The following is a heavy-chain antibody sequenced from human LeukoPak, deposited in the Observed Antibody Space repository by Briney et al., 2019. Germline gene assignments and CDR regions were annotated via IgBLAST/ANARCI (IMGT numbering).Heavy chain of an antibody. CDR3: AREDRYYYDSSDNWFDP. CDR2: IIPIFGTA. D-gene: IGHD3-22*01. J-gene: IGHJ5*02. CDR1: GGTFSSYA. V-gene: IGHV1-69*13. Sequence: ASVKVSCNASGGTFSSYAISWVRQAPGQGLEWMGGIIPIFGTANYAQKFQGRVTITADESTSTAYMELSSLRSEDTAVYYCAREDRYYYDSSDNWFDPWGQGTLVTVSS.